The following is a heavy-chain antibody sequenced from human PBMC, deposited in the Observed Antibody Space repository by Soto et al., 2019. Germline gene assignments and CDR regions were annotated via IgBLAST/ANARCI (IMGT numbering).Heavy chain of an antibody. J-gene: IGHJ6*02. CDR3: ARDGDYYGMDV. V-gene: IGHV3-49*04. CDR1: GFTSSDHA. Sequence: EVQLVESGGGVVESGRSLRLSCTFSGFTSSDHALTCVRQAPGKGLEWVAFTTSQSYGGTTEYAASVKGRFSISRDDSKNIAYLQMNSLQTADTAIYYCARDGDYYGMDVWGQGTTVTVSS. CDR2: TTSQSYGGTT. D-gene: IGHD3-3*01.